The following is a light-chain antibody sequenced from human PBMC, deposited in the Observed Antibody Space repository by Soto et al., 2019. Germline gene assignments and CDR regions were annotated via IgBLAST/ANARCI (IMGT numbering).Light chain of an antibody. V-gene: IGLV4-69*01. J-gene: IGLJ2*01. CDR2: LNSDGIE. CDR1: TGHRGYA. Sequence: QPVLTQSPSASASLGASVKLTCTLNTGHRGYAIAWLQQPPEKSPRYLMQLNSDGIESRVDGIPDRFSGSSSGPERYLPICSLQSEDEGDYYCQTWGRGSVMIGGGTKLTVL. CDR3: QTWGRGSVM.